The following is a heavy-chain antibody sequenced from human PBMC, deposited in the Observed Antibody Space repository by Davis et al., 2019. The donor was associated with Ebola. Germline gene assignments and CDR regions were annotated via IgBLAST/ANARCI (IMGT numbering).Heavy chain of an antibody. CDR1: GFTFSSYS. J-gene: IGHJ4*02. CDR2: ISYDGSNK. Sequence: GESLKISCAASGFTFSSYSMNWVRQAPGKGLEWVAVISYDGSNKYYADSVKGRFTISRDNSKNTLYLQMNSLRAEDTAVYYCARDGLVGATTGFDYWGQGTLVTVSS. CDR3: ARDGLVGATTGFDY. V-gene: IGHV3-30*03. D-gene: IGHD1-26*01.